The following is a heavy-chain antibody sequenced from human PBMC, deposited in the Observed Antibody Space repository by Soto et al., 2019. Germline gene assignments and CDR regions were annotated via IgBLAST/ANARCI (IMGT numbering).Heavy chain of an antibody. CDR3: ARVTVVPAAISYYYYGMEV. CDR2: IYHSGGT. D-gene: IGHD2-2*01. Sequence: SEALSLTCAVSGGSISSSNWRTWVRQPPGKGLEGSGGIYHSGGTNYNPSLKSRVTISVDKSKNQFSLKPSSVTAADTAVYYCARVTVVPAAISYYYYGMEVWGQGTTVTVSS. V-gene: IGHV4-4*02. J-gene: IGHJ6*02. CDR1: GGSISSSNW.